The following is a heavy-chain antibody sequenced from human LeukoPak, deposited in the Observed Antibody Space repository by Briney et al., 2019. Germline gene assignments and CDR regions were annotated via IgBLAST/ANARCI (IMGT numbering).Heavy chain of an antibody. J-gene: IGHJ4*02. CDR2: IKEDGSQK. CDR1: GFTFSTYW. V-gene: IGHV3-7*01. Sequence: GGSLRLSCAASGFTFSTYWMTWVRQAPGKGLEWVANIKEDGSQKYYVDSVKGRFTISRDNAKNSLYLQVDSLRAEDTAVYYCARDTGCAGGNCFSFYDSWGQGTLVTVSS. CDR3: ARDTGCAGGNCFSFYDS. D-gene: IGHD2-15*01.